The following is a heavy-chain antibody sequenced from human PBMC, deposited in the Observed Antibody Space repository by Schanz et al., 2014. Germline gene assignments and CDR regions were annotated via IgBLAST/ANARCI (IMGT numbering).Heavy chain of an antibody. J-gene: IGHJ4*02. CDR3: ARQFYDILTGYWFPYYFDY. V-gene: IGHV4-34*02. D-gene: IGHD3-9*01. CDR2: INHGGST. Sequence: QVQLQQWGAGLLKPSETLSLTCAVYGGSFSSNYWSWIRQPPGKGLEWIAEINHGGSTNYNPSLKSRVTISVDTSKNQFSLKLSSVPAADTAVYYCARQFYDILTGYWFPYYFDYWGQGTLVTVSS. CDR1: GGSFSSNY.